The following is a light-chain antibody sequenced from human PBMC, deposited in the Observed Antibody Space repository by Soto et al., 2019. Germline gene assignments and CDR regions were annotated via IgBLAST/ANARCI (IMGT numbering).Light chain of an antibody. V-gene: IGLV2-14*01. J-gene: IGLJ1*01. Sequence: QSALTQPASVSGSPGQSITISCTGTSSDVGGYNLVSWYQQYPDKAPKLMIFDVNTRPSGVSNRFSGSKSGNTAPLTISGLQAEDEADYYCSSYRSSSTLPYVFGTGTKLTVL. CDR1: SSDVGGYNL. CDR3: SSYRSSSTLPYV. CDR2: DVN.